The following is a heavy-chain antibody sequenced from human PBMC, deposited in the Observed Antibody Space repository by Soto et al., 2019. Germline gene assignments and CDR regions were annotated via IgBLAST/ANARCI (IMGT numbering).Heavy chain of an antibody. Sequence: SETLSLTCAVSGYSVSSGYYWGWIRQPPGKVLEWIGSIYHSGSTYYNPSLKSRVTISVDTSKNQFSLKLSSVTAADTAVYYCTRAYSYGLPVDPLRRGSLVAVS. J-gene: IGHJ5*02. D-gene: IGHD5-18*01. CDR2: IYHSGST. V-gene: IGHV4-38-2*01. CDR3: TRAYSYGLPVDP. CDR1: GYSVSSGYY.